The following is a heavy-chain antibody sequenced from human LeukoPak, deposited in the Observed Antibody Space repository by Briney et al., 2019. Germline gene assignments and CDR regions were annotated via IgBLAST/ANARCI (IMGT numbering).Heavy chain of an antibody. CDR2: ISTTSGFT. CDR3: AGNYGDYVRGLDY. CDR1: GFTFIDYY. Sequence: GGSLRLSCAASGFTFIDYYMSWIRQAPGKGLEWVAYISTTSGFTKYADSVRGRFTISRDNSKNTLYLQMHSLRAEDTAAYYCAGNYGDYVRGLDYWGQGALVTVSS. D-gene: IGHD4-17*01. J-gene: IGHJ4*02. V-gene: IGHV3-11*03.